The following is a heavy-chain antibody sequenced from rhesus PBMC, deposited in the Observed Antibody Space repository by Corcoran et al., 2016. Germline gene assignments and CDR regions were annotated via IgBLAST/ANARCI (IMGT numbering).Heavy chain of an antibody. Sequence: QVQLQESGPGLVKPSETLSLTCAVSGGSFRSYWWNWIRQPPGKGRGWIGEINGYIVSTNSHPTHQVLVTISMDVSKNLFSLMLTSVTAADTAVYYCTSPVRYRFDVWGPGVLVSVSS. CDR3: TSPVRYRFDV. CDR1: GGSFRSYW. V-gene: IGHV4-80*01. J-gene: IGHJ5-1*01. CDR2: INGYIVST. D-gene: IGHD3-9*01.